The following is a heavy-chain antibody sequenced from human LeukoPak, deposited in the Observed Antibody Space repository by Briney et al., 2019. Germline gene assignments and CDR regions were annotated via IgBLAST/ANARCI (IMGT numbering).Heavy chain of an antibody. J-gene: IGHJ4*02. CDR1: GFTFSSYG. V-gene: IGHV3-23*01. CDR3: ARDPNWGSGY. CDR2: IGASGGDI. Sequence: GGSLRLSCAASGFTFSSYGMHWVRQAPGKGLEWVSIIGASGGDIHYADSVKGRFSISRDNPKNTLTLQMNSLRVDDTAVYYCARDPNWGSGYWGQGTLVTVSS. D-gene: IGHD7-27*01.